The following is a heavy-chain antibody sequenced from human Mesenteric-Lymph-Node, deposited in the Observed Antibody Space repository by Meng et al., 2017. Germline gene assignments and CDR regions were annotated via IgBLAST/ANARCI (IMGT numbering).Heavy chain of an antibody. Sequence: GSACGLIRQPPGQGLELIGEINHSGSTNYNPSLKSRVTISVATSKNQFTLKLSSVTAADTAVYYCASGMRNNWNYNERPPGQRLFDPWGQGTLVTVSS. CDR2: INHSGST. CDR1: GSA. D-gene: IGHD1-7*01. V-gene: IGHV4-34*01. J-gene: IGHJ5*02. CDR3: ASGMRNNWNYNERPPGQRLFDP.